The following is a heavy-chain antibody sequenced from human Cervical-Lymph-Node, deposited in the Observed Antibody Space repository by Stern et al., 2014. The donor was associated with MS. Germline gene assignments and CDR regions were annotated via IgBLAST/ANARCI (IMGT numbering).Heavy chain of an antibody. D-gene: IGHD6-13*01. CDR2: ISYDGSNK. CDR1: GFTFSSYG. CDR3: ADPNHIAD. Sequence: QVQLVESGGGVVQPGRSLRLSCAASGFTFSSYGMHWVRQAPGKGLEWVAVISYDGSNKYYADSVKGRFTISRDNSKNTLYLQMNSLRAEDTAVYYCADPNHIADWGQGTLVTVSS. V-gene: IGHV3-30*03. J-gene: IGHJ4*02.